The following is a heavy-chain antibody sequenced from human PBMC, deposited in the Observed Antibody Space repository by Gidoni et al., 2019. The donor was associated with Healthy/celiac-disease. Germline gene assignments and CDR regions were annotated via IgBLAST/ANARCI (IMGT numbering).Heavy chain of an antibody. D-gene: IGHD2-21*02. CDR3: ARASVDVVVTDSDAFDI. Sequence: QVQLVESGGGVVQPGRSLRLSCAASGFTFSSYGMHWVRPAPGKGLEWVAVIWYDGSNKYYADSVKGRFTISRDNSKNTLYLQMNSLRAEDTAVYYCARASVDVVVTDSDAFDIWGQGTMVTVSS. V-gene: IGHV3-33*01. CDR1: GFTFSSYG. CDR2: IWYDGSNK. J-gene: IGHJ3*02.